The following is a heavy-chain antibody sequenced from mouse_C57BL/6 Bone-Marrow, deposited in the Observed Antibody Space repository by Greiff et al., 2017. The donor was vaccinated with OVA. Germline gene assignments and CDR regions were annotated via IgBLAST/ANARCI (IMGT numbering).Heavy chain of an antibody. V-gene: IGHV5-17*01. CDR2: ISSGSSTI. CDR1: GFTFSDYG. CDR3: ARRDYGSTWFAY. J-gene: IGHJ3*01. Sequence: EVKVVESGGGLVKPGGSLKLSCAASGFTFSDYGMHWVRQAPEKGLEWVAYISSGSSTIYYADTVKVRFTISRDNAKNTLFLQMTSLRSEDTAMYYCARRDYGSTWFAYWGQGTLVTVSA. D-gene: IGHD1-1*01.